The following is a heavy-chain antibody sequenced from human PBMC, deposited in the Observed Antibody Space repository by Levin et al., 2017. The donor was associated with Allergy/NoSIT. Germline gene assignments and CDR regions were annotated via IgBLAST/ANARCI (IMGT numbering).Heavy chain of an antibody. D-gene: IGHD3-10*01. V-gene: IGHV3-23*01. CDR1: GGTFSSYA. CDR2: ISGSGGST. Sequence: GESLKISCKASGGTFSSYAMSWVRQAPGKGLEWVSAISGSGGSTYYADSVKGRFTISRDNSKNTLYLQMNSLRAEDTAVYYCAKGYYGSGSPNAFDIWGQGTMVTVSS. J-gene: IGHJ3*02. CDR3: AKGYYGSGSPNAFDI.